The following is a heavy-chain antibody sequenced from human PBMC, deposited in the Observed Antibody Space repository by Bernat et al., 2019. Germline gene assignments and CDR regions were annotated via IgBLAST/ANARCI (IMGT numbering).Heavy chain of an antibody. D-gene: IGHD7-27*01. V-gene: IGHV1-3*01. CDR3: ARGIYSNRGSDYYLDF. CDR1: GYSFSKYA. CDR2: IDAGNGRT. J-gene: IGHJ4*02. Sequence: QVQLVQSGAEVKEPGASVRVSCKASGYSFSKYAMNWVRQAPGQRLAWMGWIDAGNGRTKYSQNFQGRVTLTRDVFASTAYMDLSSLGSEDTAVYYCARGIYSNRGSDYYLDFWGQGSLVTVS.